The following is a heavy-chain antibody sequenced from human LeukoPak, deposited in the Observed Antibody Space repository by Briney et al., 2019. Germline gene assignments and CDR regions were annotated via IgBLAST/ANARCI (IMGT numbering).Heavy chain of an antibody. D-gene: IGHD3-22*01. CDR1: GCSIGSYA. CDR3: RKGGVVSAFGY. J-gene: IGHJ4*02. CDR2: VSGSGGNT. Sequence: PGGSLRLSCAASGCSIGSYAMTWVRQAPGKGLECVSTVSGSGGNTYYTDSVKGRFTISRDNSKNTLFLQMSSLRAEDTALYYFRKGGVVSAFGYWGQGVLVTVSS. V-gene: IGHV3-23*01.